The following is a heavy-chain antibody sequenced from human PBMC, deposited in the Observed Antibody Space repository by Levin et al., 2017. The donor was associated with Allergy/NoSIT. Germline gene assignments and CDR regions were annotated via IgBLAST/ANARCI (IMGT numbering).Heavy chain of an antibody. J-gene: IGHJ4*02. D-gene: IGHD1-14*01. CDR1: GDSISSSKW. V-gene: IGHV4-4*02. Sequence: PSETLSLTCAVSGDSISSSKWWSWVRQSPGKGLEWIGEIYLDGTNKYNPSLKSRVTMSVDQSKNLFSLKINSVTAADTAVYYCARAPEGISFDYWGRGILVTVSS. CDR2: IYLDGTN. CDR3: ARAPEGISFDY.